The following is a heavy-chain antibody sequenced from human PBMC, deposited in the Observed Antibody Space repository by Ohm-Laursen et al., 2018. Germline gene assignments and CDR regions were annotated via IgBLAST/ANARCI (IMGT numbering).Heavy chain of an antibody. J-gene: IGHJ4*02. CDR1: GFSLSFSGVS. Sequence: PTQTLTLTCTFSGFSLSFSGVSVGWIRQPPGKALDWLALIYWNDDKRYSPSLKSRLTITKDTSKNQVVLTMTNMDPVDTATYYCAHREMLRGVITYWGQGTLVTVSS. D-gene: IGHD3-10*01. CDR2: IYWNDDK. V-gene: IGHV2-5*01. CDR3: AHREMLRGVITY.